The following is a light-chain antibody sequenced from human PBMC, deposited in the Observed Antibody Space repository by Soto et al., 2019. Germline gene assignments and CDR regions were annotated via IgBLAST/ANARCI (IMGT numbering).Light chain of an antibody. V-gene: IGLV7-46*01. Sequence: VVTQEPSLTVSPGGTITLTCGSSTGAVTNGHYPYWFQQKPGQAPRTLIYDTTNRHSWTPARFSGSLLGGKAALTLSGAQPEDEAEYYCLLSYNGPYVFGTGTKVTVL. CDR2: DTT. CDR3: LLSYNGPYV. CDR1: TGAVTNGHY. J-gene: IGLJ1*01.